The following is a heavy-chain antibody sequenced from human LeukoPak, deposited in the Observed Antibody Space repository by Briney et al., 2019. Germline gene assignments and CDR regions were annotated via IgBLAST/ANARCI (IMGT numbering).Heavy chain of an antibody. Sequence: PSETLSLTCAVYGGSFSGYYWSWIRQPPGKGLEWIGEINHSGSTNYNPSLKSRVTISVDTSKNQFSLKLSSVTAADTAVYYCARLSLGGATGGDYWGQGTLVTVSS. J-gene: IGHJ4*02. CDR1: GGSFSGYY. CDR2: INHSGST. CDR3: ARLSLGGATGGDY. V-gene: IGHV4-34*01. D-gene: IGHD1-26*01.